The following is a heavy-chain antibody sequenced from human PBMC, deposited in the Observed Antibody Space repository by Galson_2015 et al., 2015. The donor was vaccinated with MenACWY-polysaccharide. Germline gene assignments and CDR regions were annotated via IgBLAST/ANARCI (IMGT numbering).Heavy chain of an antibody. CDR3: ATGDYVSQGGRSY. J-gene: IGHJ4*02. D-gene: IGHD4-17*01. Sequence: SLRLSCAASGFTFSNFDMHWVRQAPGKGLEWVAVMSSDGNIKLYTDSVKGRFTVSRDNVKNSVYLQMNSLRDGDTALYYCATGDYVSQGGRSYWGQGTLVTVSS. CDR2: MSSDGNIK. V-gene: IGHV3-30*03. CDR1: GFTFSNFD.